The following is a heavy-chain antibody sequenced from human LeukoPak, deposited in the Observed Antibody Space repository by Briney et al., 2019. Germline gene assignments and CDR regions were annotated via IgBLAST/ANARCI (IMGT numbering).Heavy chain of an antibody. V-gene: IGHV4-34*01. D-gene: IGHD6-19*01. J-gene: IGHJ3*02. Sequence: PSETLSLTCAVYGGSFSGYYWSWIRQPPGKGLEWIGEINHSGSTNYNPSLKSRVTISVDTSKNQFSLKLSSVTAADTAVYYCARVRGSSGWNPLGAFDIWGQGTMVTVSS. CDR2: INHSGST. CDR1: GGSFSGYY. CDR3: ARVRGSSGWNPLGAFDI.